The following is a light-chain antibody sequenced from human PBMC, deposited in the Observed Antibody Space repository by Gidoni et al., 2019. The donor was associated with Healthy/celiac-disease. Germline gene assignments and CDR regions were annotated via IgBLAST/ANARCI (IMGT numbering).Light chain of an antibody. CDR2: EVS. CDR1: SSDVGGYNY. V-gene: IGLV2-14*01. Sequence: QSALTQPASVSGSPGQSITISCTGTSSDVGGYNYVSWYQQHPGKAPKLMIYEVSNRPSGVSNRFSGSKSGNTASLTISGLQAEDEADYYCSSYTSSXIYVV. J-gene: IGLJ2*01. CDR3: SSYTSSXIYVV.